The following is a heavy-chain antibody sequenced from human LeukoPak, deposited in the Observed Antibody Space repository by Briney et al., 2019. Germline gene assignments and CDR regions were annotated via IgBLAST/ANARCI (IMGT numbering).Heavy chain of an antibody. Sequence: GGSLRLSCAASGFTFSSYAMSWVRQAPGKGLEWVSAISGSGGSTYYADSVKGRFTISRDNSKNPLYLQMNSLRAEDTAVYYCAKDRSSWYNWFDLWGQGPLVTVSS. CDR2: ISGSGGST. CDR3: AKDRSSWYNWFDL. D-gene: IGHD6-13*01. V-gene: IGHV3-23*01. J-gene: IGHJ5*02. CDR1: GFTFSSYA.